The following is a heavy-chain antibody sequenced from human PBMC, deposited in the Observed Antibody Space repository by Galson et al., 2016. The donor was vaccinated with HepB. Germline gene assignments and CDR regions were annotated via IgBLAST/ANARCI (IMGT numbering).Heavy chain of an antibody. CDR1: GFTFNDFTFNDFY. CDR3: AKDVNVPPSVFGAFGL. CDR2: IHATNGFT. V-gene: IGHV3-11*05. D-gene: IGHD3-10*02. J-gene: IGHJ3*01. Sequence: SLRLSCAAFGFTFNDFTFNDFYMSWVRQAPGKGLEWISYIHATNGFTSYADSVRGRFTISRDNAMHLLYLQMNDLRADDTAVYYCAKDVNVPPSVFGAFGLWGQGTIVTVSS.